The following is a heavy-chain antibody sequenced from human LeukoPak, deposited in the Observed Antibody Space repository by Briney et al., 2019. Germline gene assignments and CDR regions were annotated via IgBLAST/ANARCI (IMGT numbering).Heavy chain of an antibody. CDR2: INHSGST. CDR3: ARGKRRGYSYGPAGDY. J-gene: IGHJ4*02. CDR1: GGSFSGYY. V-gene: IGHV4-34*01. D-gene: IGHD5-18*01. Sequence: SETLSLTCAVYGGSFSGYYWSWIRQPPGKGLEWIGEINHSGSTNYNPSLKSRVTISVGTSKNQFSLKLSSVTAADTAVYYCARGKRRGYSYGPAGDYWGQGTLVTVSS.